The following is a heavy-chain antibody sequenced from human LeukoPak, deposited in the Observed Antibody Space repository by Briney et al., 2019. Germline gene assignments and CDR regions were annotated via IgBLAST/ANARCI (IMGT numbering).Heavy chain of an antibody. V-gene: IGHV3-73*01. CDR2: IRSKANSYAT. D-gene: IGHD3-10*01. CDR1: GFTFSGSA. Sequence: GGSLRLSCAASGFTFSGSAMHWVRQASGKGLEWVGRIRSKANSYATAYAASVKGRFTISRDDSKNTAYLQMNSLKTEDTAVYYCTMYGSGSLDDYWGQGTLVTVSS. CDR3: TMYGSGSLDDY. J-gene: IGHJ4*02.